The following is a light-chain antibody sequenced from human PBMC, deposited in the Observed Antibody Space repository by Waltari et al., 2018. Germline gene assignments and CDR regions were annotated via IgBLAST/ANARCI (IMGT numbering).Light chain of an antibody. CDR3: QQYDNYWT. J-gene: IGKJ1*01. CDR2: RAS. Sequence: SVGDRVTITCRASQSITNWLAWYQQKPGKAPKLLIYRASNLESGVPSRFSGSGSGTEFTLTISSLQPDDFATYYCQQYDNYWTFGQGTKVEIK. V-gene: IGKV1-5*03. CDR1: QSITNW.